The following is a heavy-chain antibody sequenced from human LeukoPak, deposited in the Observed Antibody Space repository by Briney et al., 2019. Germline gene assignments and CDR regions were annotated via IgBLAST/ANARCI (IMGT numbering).Heavy chain of an antibody. CDR1: GGSINYYY. V-gene: IGHV4-59*01. D-gene: IGHD7-27*01. Sequence: PSETLSLTCTVSGGSINYYYWMWIRQPPGKGLEWIGYISYSGGTHYNPSLKSRVTMLVDTSKNQFSLKLTAVTAADTAVYYCARETPGAGHFDYWGQGSLVNVSS. CDR2: ISYSGGT. CDR3: ARETPGAGHFDY. J-gene: IGHJ4*02.